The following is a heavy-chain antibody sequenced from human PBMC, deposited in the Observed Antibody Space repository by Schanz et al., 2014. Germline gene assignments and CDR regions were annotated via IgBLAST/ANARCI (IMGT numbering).Heavy chain of an antibody. CDR3: ARDTTWRLDL. V-gene: IGHV4-61*02. CDR1: GGSIRSGTYY. CDR2: INHGGST. J-gene: IGHJ2*01. D-gene: IGHD1-1*01. Sequence: QVQLQESGPGLVKPSQTLSLTCTVSGGSIRSGTYYWSWIRQPPGKGLEWIAEINHGGSTNYNPSLKSRFPISLDTSKNQFSLTLTSLTAADTAVYYCARDTTWRLDLWGRGTLVTVSS.